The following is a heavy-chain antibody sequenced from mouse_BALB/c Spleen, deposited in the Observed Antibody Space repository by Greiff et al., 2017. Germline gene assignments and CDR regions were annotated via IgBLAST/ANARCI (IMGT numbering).Heavy chain of an antibody. CDR3: ARGGGNYVAWFAY. J-gene: IGHJ3*01. CDR2: INSNGGST. CDR1: GFTFSSYG. V-gene: IGHV5-6-3*01. D-gene: IGHD2-1*01. Sequence: EVHLVESGGGLVQPGGSLKLSCAASGFTFSSYGMSWVRQTPDKRLELVATINSNGGSTYYPDSVKGRFTISRDNAKNTLYLQMSSLKSEDTAMYYCARGGGNYVAWFAYWGQGTLVTVSA.